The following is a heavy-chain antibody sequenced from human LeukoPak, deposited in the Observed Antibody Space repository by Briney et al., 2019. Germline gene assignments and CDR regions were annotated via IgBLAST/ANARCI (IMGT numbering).Heavy chain of an antibody. CDR3: ARHEPLTGTKSEGWFDP. CDR1: GGSISSSNYY. CDR2: VSYSGGT. V-gene: IGHV4-39*01. J-gene: IGHJ5*02. D-gene: IGHD1-7*01. Sequence: PSETLSLTCTVSGGSISSSNYYWGWIRQPPGKGLEWIGSVSYSGGTYYNPSLKGRVTISVDTSKKQFSLKLNSVTAADTAMFYCARHEPLTGTKSEGWFDPWGQGTLVTVSS.